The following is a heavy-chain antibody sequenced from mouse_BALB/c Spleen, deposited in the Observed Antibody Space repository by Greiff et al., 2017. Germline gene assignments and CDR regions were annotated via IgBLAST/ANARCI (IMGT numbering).Heavy chain of an antibody. J-gene: IGHJ3*01. CDR3: TRSTMITPFAY. CDR1: GYTFTSYC. D-gene: IGHD2-4*01. CDR2: INPSTGYT. Sequence: VQVEESGADLVTPWPSVSMSCKVSGYTFTSYCVHWVNQRPGQGLEWIGYINPSTGYTEYNQKFKDKATLTADKSSRTAYMQLSSLTAEDSAVYYCTRSTMITPFAYWGQGTLVTVSA. V-gene: IGHV1-4*01.